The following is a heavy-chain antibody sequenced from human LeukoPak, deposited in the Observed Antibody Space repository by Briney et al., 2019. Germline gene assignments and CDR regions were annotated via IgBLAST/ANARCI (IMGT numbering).Heavy chain of an antibody. J-gene: IGHJ4*02. CDR2: LYSGGNT. Sequence: GGSLRLSCAVSGFTVSSNYMSWVRQAPGKGLEWDSVLYSGGNTYYADSVKGRFTISRDNSKNTLYLQMNSLRAEDTAVYYCARYDGGSGPFDYWGQGTLVTVSS. CDR3: ARYDGGSGPFDY. CDR1: GFTVSSNY. V-gene: IGHV3-53*01. D-gene: IGHD3-10*01.